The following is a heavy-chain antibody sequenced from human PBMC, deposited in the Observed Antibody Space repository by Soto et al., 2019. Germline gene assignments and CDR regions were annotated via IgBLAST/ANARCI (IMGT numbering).Heavy chain of an antibody. CDR1: GYTFTIYA. J-gene: IGHJ3*02. V-gene: IGHV1-3*01. CDR2: INAGNGNT. CDR3: ARGFRCSSTSCYVNHDAFDI. Sequence: ASVKVSCKASGYTFTIYAMHWVRQAPGQRLEWMGWINAGNGNTKYSQKFQGRVTITRDTSASTAYMELSSLRSEDTAVYYCARGFRCSSTSCYVNHDAFDIWGQGTMVTVSS. D-gene: IGHD2-2*01.